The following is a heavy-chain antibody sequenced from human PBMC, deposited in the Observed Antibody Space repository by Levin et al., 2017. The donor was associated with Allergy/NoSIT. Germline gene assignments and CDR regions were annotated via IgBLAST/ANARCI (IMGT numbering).Heavy chain of an antibody. D-gene: IGHD1-26*01. CDR3: ARDGAVVGYYYYGMDV. CDR2: ISSSGSTI. Sequence: LSLTCAASGFTFSDYYMSWIRQAPGKGLEWVSYISSSGSTIYYADSVKGRFTISRDNAKNSLYLQMNSLRAEDTAVYYCARDGAVVGYYYYGMDVWGQGTTVTVSS. CDR1: GFTFSDYY. V-gene: IGHV3-11*01. J-gene: IGHJ6*02.